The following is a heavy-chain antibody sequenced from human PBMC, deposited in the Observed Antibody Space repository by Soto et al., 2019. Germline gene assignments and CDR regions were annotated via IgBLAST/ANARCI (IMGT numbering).Heavy chain of an antibody. CDR3: TSGRGVRVATSAQYLQH. Sequence: GGSLRLSCTASGFTFGDYAISWFRQAPGKGLEWVGFIRSKAYGGTTEYAASVKGRFTISRDDSKSIAYLQMNSLKNEDTAVYYCTSGRGVRVATSAQYLQHWCQGTLVTVSS. CDR1: GFTFGDYA. J-gene: IGHJ1*01. D-gene: IGHD2-8*01. V-gene: IGHV3-49*03. CDR2: IRSKAYGGTT.